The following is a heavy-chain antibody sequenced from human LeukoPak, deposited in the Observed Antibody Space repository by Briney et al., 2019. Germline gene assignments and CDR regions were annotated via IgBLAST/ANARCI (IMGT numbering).Heavy chain of an antibody. CDR3: ARYCDDSSPLVPTFDAFDI. CDR2: IYYSGST. CDR1: GGSISNYY. D-gene: IGHD3-22*01. Sequence: PSETLSLTCNFSGGSISNYYWSWIRQPPGKGLEWIGYIYYSGSTNYNPSLKSRVTISVDTSKNQFSLRLSSVTAADTAVYYCARYCDDSSPLVPTFDAFDIWGQGAVVTVSS. J-gene: IGHJ3*02. V-gene: IGHV4-59*01.